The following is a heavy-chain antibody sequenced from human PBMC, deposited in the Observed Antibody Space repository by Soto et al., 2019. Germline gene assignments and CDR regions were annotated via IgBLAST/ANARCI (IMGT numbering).Heavy chain of an antibody. J-gene: IGHJ3*01. CDR3: AKAIPGFTSSWNRSGFDL. CDR1: GFTFSRYA. Sequence: GSLRLSCAASGFTFSRYAMTWVRQAPGKGLEWVSAISGSGGRSEYADSVNGRFTISRDNSKNTLYLQMNSLRADDTALYYCAKAIPGFTSSWNRSGFDLWGQGTMVTVSS. CDR2: ISGSGGRS. V-gene: IGHV3-23*01. D-gene: IGHD6-13*01.